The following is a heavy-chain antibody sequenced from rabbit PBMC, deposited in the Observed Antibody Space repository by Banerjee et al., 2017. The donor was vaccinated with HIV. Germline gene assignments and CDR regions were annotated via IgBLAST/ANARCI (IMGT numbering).Heavy chain of an antibody. CDR3: TSDVTPGSSYPNL. CDR2: INIVSSGST. D-gene: IGHD8-1*01. J-gene: IGHJ4*01. Sequence: QSLEESGGDLVKPGASLTLTCKASGIDFSSSYWIYWVRQAPGKGLEWIACINIVSSGSTYYASWAKGRFTISKTSSTTVTLQMTSLTAADTATYFCTSDVTPGSSYPNLWGPGTLVTVS. V-gene: IGHV1S40*01. CDR1: GIDFSSSYW.